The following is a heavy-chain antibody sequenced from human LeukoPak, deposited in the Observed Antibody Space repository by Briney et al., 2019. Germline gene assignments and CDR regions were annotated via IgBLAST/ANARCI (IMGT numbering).Heavy chain of an antibody. CDR3: ARAPSGWSDYWYFDL. D-gene: IGHD6-19*01. Sequence: GGSLRLSRAASGFTVSSNYMSWVRQAPGKGLEWVSLIYSGGVTYYADSVKGRFIISRDNSKNTLFLQMNSLRAEDTAVYYCARAPSGWSDYWYFDLWGRGTLVTVSS. CDR2: IYSGGVT. V-gene: IGHV3-53*01. J-gene: IGHJ2*01. CDR1: GFTVSSNY.